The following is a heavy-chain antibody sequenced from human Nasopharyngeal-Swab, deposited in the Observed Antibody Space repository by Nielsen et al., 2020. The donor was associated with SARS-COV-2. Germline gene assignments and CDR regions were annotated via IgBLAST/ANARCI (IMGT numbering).Heavy chain of an antibody. J-gene: IGHJ4*02. Sequence: GESLKISCAASGFTFGSYAMSWVRQAPGKGLEWVSAISGSGGSTYYADSVKGRFTISRDNSKNTLYLQMNSLRAEDTAVYYCAKRPTGSTFGDWGQGTLVTVSS. D-gene: IGHD3-16*01. CDR3: AKRPTGSTFGD. V-gene: IGHV3-23*01. CDR2: ISGSGGST. CDR1: GFTFGSYA.